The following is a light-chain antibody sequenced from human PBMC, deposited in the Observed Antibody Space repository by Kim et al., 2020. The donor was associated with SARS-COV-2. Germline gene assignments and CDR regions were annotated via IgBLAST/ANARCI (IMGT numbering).Light chain of an antibody. V-gene: IGLV3-21*03. CDR1: NIGSDS. CDR3: QVWDSSSDHRGYV. J-gene: IGLJ1*01. Sequence: GKTARITCGGSNIGSDSVHWDQQKPGQAPVLVVYDDSDRPPGIPDRFSGSNSGNTATLTISRVEAGDEADYYCQVWDSSSDHRGYVFGTGTKVTVL. CDR2: DDS.